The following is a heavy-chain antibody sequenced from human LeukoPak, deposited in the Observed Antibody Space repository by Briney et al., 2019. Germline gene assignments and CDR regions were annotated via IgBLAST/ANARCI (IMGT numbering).Heavy chain of an antibody. V-gene: IGHV4-39*07. Sequence: SETLSLTCTVSGGSISSSSYYWGWIRQPPGKGLEWIGSIYYSGSTYYNPSLKSRVTISVDTSKNQFSLKLSSVTAADTAVYYCARVNCGGDCYPRYNYMDVWGKGTTVTVSS. D-gene: IGHD2-21*02. J-gene: IGHJ6*03. CDR3: ARVNCGGDCYPRYNYMDV. CDR1: GGSISSSSYY. CDR2: IYYSGST.